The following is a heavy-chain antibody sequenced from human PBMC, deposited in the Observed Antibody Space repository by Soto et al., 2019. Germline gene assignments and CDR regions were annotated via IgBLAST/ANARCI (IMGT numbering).Heavy chain of an antibody. CDR2: IYYSGST. V-gene: IGHV4-59*01. CDR3: ARVWGGAFDI. Sequence: PSEPLSLTCTVADGSISSYYLSWIRQPPGKGLEWIGYIYYSGSTNYNPSLKSRVTISVDTSKNQFSLKLSSVTAADTAVYYCARVWGGAFDIWGQGTMVTVSS. J-gene: IGHJ3*02. CDR1: DGSISSYY. D-gene: IGHD3-10*01.